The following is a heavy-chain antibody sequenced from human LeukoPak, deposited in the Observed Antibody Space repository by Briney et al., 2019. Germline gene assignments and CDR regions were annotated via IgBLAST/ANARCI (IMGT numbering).Heavy chain of an antibody. CDR3: TTDPGRYYYGSGSYSPPLDY. D-gene: IGHD3-10*01. J-gene: IGHJ4*02. CDR2: IKSKTDGGTT. Sequence: GGSLRLSCAASGLTFRYAWMSWVRQAPGEGLDWVGRIKSKTDGGTTDHAAPVKGRFTISRDDLKNTLYLHMTSLKIEDTAVYYCTTDPGRYYYGSGSYSPPLDYWGQGTLVTVSS. V-gene: IGHV3-15*01. CDR1: GLTFRYAW.